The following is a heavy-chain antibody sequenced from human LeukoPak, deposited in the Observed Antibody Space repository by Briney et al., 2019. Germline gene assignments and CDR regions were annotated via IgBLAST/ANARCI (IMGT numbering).Heavy chain of an antibody. V-gene: IGHV1-18*01. CDR3: ARDLFAAPAFDY. D-gene: IGHD2-21*01. J-gene: IGHJ4*02. Sequence: ASVTVSFKASGYTFTSYGISWVRQAPGQGLEWMGWISAYNGNTNYAQKLQGRVTMTTDTSTSTAYMELRSLRSDDTAVYYCARDLFAAPAFDYWGQGTLVTVSS. CDR2: ISAYNGNT. CDR1: GYTFTSYG.